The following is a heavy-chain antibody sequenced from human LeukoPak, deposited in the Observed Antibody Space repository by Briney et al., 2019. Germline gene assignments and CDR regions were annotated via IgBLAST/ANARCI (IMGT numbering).Heavy chain of an antibody. J-gene: IGHJ4*02. CDR3: AKDGLRGRDFWSGYYPDY. CDR2: IRYDESNK. Sequence: GRSLRLSCAASGFTFSSYGMHWVRQAPGKGLEWVAFIRYDESNKYYADSVKGRFTISRDDSKNTLYLQMNSLRAEDTAVYYCAKDGLRGRDFWSGYYPDYWGQGTLVTVSS. V-gene: IGHV3-30*02. D-gene: IGHD3-3*01. CDR1: GFTFSSYG.